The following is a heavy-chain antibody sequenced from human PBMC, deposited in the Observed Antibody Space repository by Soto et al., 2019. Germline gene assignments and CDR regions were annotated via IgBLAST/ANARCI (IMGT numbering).Heavy chain of an antibody. CDR2: ISGSGGST. CDR3: AKELLSHGNSGDYPRGVDV. J-gene: IGHJ6*02. Sequence: PGGSLRLSCAASGFTFSNYAMTWVRQAPGKGLEWVAAISGSGGSTYYAASVKGRFTISRDNSKNTLDLQMNSLRAEDTAVYYCAKELLSHGNSGDYPRGVDVWGQGTTVTVSS. V-gene: IGHV3-23*01. CDR1: GFTFSNYA. D-gene: IGHD3-22*01.